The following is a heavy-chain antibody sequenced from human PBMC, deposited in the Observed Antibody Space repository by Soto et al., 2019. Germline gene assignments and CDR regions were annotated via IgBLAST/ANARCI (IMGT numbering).Heavy chain of an antibody. V-gene: IGHV4-39*01. J-gene: IGHJ4*02. CDR2: IYYSGST. CDR3: ARAVSRFLEWLPTPPPLYFDY. Sequence: SETLSLTCSVSGGSISSSSYYWGWIRQPPGKGLEWIGSIYYSGSTYYNPSLKSRVTISVDTSKNQFSLRLSSVTAADTAVYYCARAVSRFLEWLPTPPPLYFDYWGQGTLVTVSS. D-gene: IGHD3-3*01. CDR1: GGSISSSSYY.